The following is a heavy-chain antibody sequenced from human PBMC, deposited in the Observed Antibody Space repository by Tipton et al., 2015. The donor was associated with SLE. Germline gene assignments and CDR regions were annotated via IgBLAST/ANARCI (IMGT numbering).Heavy chain of an antibody. Sequence: TLSLTCTVSGGSISSSNYYWGWIRQPPGKGLEWIGSISYSGSTYYNPSLKSRVTISLDTSKNQFSLRLSSVTAADTAAYYCARDRGWELQKYIWFDPWGRGTLVTVSS. CDR2: ISYSGST. V-gene: IGHV4-39*07. D-gene: IGHD1-26*01. J-gene: IGHJ5*02. CDR3: ARDRGWELQKYIWFDP. CDR1: GGSISSSNYY.